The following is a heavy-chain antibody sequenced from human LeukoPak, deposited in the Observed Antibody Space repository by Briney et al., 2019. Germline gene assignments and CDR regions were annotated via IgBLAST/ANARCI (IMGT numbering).Heavy chain of an antibody. V-gene: IGHV1-18*01. J-gene: IGHJ4*02. Sequence: ASVKVSCKTSGYTFINFGISWVRQAPGQGLEWMGWISAYNGNRDSVQKFQGRVTLTTDTSTSTAYMELRSLTSDDTAVYYCARDYYDNGGGLKYWGQGTLVTVSS. CDR3: ARDYYDNGGGLKY. CDR1: GYTFINFG. D-gene: IGHD3-16*01. CDR2: ISAYNGNR.